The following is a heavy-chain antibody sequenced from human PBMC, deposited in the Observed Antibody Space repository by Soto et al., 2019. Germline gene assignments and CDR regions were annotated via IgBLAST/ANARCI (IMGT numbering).Heavy chain of an antibody. V-gene: IGHV3-13*01. Sequence: GGSLRLSCGASGFIFSNFDMHWVRQTTEKGLEWVSGISFAGDTNYSGSGKGRFTISRENAKNSLFLQMNSLRVGDTAVSDGARGSRGGYEPRGQGNRGAVSS. D-gene: IGHD5-12*01. CDR1: GFIFSNFD. CDR3: ARGSRGGYEP. CDR2: ISFAGDT. J-gene: IGHJ1*01.